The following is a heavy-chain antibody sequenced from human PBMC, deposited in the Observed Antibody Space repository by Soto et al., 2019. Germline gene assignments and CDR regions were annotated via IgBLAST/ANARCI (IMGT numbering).Heavy chain of an antibody. CDR2: IIPIFGTA. CDR1: GGTFSSYA. CDR3: ARGKQYDYVWGSYRQNYYYGMDV. Sequence: GASVKVSCKASGGTFSSYAISWVRQAPGQGLEWMGGIIPIFGTANYAQKFQGRVTITADKSTSTAYMALSSLRSEDTAVYYCARGKQYDYVWGSYRQNYYYGMDVWGQGTTVTVSS. V-gene: IGHV1-69*06. D-gene: IGHD3-16*02. J-gene: IGHJ6*02.